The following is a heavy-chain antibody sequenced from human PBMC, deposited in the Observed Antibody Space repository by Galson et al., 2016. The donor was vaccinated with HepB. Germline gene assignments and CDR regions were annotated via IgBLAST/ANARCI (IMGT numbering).Heavy chain of an antibody. CDR2: ISGIGST. V-gene: IGHV3-23*01. D-gene: IGHD2-15*01. Sequence: SLRLSCAASGFTFSTYAMTWVRQAPGKGLEWLSGISGIGSTYHADSVKGRFTISRDNSKNTLYLQMNSLRAEDTAIYYCAKDISTSSLVVVVTAADYWGQGTLFTVSS. CDR1: GFTFSTYA. J-gene: IGHJ4*02. CDR3: AKDISTSSLVVVVTAADY.